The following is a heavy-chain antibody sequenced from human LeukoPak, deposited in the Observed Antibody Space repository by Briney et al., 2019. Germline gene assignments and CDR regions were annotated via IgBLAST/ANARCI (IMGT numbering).Heavy chain of an antibody. Sequence: PGGSLRLSCAASGFTFSSYWMHWVRQAPGKGLVWVSRINSDGSSTSYADSVKGRLTISRYNAKNTLYLQMNSLRAEDTAVYYCARDYGDYNFDYWGQGTLVTVSS. J-gene: IGHJ4*02. D-gene: IGHD4-17*01. CDR2: INSDGSST. V-gene: IGHV3-74*01. CDR3: ARDYGDYNFDY. CDR1: GFTFSSYW.